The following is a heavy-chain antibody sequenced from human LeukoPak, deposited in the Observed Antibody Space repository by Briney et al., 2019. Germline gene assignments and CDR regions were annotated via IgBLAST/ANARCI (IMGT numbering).Heavy chain of an antibody. D-gene: IGHD6-25*01. J-gene: IGHJ6*02. V-gene: IGHV5-51*01. CDR1: GYSFTSYW. CDR3: ARQSPSRSSENGMDV. CDR2: IYPGDSDT. Sequence: GESLQISCKGSGYSFTSYWIGWVRQMPGKGLEWMGIIYPGDSDTRYSPSFQGQVTTSADKSISTAYLQWSSLKASDTAMYYCARQSPSRSSENGMDVWGQGTTVTVSS.